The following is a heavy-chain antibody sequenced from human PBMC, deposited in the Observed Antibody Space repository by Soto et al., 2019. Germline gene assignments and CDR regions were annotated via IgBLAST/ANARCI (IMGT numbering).Heavy chain of an antibody. CDR2: IWYDGSNK. J-gene: IGHJ4*02. D-gene: IGHD2-2*01. CDR1: GFTFSSYG. Sequence: GGSLRLSCAASGFTFSSYGMHWVRQAPGKGLEWVAVIWYDGSNKYYADSVKGRFTISRDNSENTLYLQMNTLRAEDTAVYFCAREDSIIIPAVPDFWGQGTLVTVSS. V-gene: IGHV3-33*01. CDR3: AREDSIIIPAVPDF.